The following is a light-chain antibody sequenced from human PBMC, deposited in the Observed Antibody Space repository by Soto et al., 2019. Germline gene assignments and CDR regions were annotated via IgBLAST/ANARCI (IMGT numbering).Light chain of an antibody. V-gene: IGKV1-8*01. Sequence: AIRMTQSPSSLSAXXGDXVXITXRASXXXXXXLPWYQQKPWKAPKLLIYAASTLQSGVPSRFSGSGSGTDFTLTISCLQTEDFATDYCQQYYSYPLTFGQGTRLEIK. CDR1: XXXXXX. CDR3: QQYYSYPLT. J-gene: IGKJ5*01. CDR2: AAS.